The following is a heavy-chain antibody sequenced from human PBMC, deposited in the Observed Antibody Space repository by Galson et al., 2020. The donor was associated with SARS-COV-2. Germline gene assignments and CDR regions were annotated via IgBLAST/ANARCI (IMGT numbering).Heavy chain of an antibody. J-gene: IGHJ4*02. Sequence: SETLSLTCAVYGGSFSGYSWTWVRQFPGKGLEWIGQISQSGASDSNPSLKSRVTLSVDTSKNQFSLRLTSVTAADTAVYYCTRGLPGDWGQGTLVTVSS. CDR1: GGSFSGYS. D-gene: IGHD1-26*01. CDR3: TRGLPGD. V-gene: IGHV4-34*01. CDR2: ISQSGAS.